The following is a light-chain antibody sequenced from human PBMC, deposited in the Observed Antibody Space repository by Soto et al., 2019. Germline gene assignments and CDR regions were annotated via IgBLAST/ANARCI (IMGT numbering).Light chain of an antibody. CDR1: QTVSDY. J-gene: IGKJ1*01. CDR3: QQRNNWPGT. CDR2: DAS. V-gene: IGKV3-11*01. Sequence: EIVLTQSPATLSFSPGERATLSCRASQTVSDYLAWYQQKPGQAPRLLIYDASNRATGVPARFSGRGSGTDFTLTISSLEPEDVAVYYCQQRNNWPGTFGQGTKVDIK.